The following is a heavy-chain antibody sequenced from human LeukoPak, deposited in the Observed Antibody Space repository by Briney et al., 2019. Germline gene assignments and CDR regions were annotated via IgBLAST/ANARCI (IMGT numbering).Heavy chain of an antibody. D-gene: IGHD3-22*01. CDR3: TYYYDSSGSHPTRNFDY. V-gene: IGHV3-15*01. CDR2: IKSKTAGRTT. J-gene: IGHJ4*02. CDR1: GFTLSNAW. Sequence: GGSLRLSCAASGFTLSNAWMSWVRQAPGKGLEWVGRIKSKTAGRTTDFAAPVKGRFTISRDDSKNTLHLEMNSLKTEDTAVYYCTYYYDSSGSHPTRNFDYWGQGTLVTVSS.